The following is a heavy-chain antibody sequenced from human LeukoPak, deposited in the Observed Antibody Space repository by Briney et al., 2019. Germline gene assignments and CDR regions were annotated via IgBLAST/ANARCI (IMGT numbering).Heavy chain of an antibody. V-gene: IGHV3-66*02. Sequence: GGSLRLSCAASGFTVGSNYMSWVRQAPGKGLEWVSVIYSGGSTYYADSVKGRFTISRDNSKNTLYLQMNSLRAEDTAVYYCARDNDYYDSSGYIPGMDVWGQGTTVTVSS. CDR2: IYSGGST. CDR3: ARDNDYYDSSGYIPGMDV. CDR1: GFTVGSNY. D-gene: IGHD3-22*01. J-gene: IGHJ6*02.